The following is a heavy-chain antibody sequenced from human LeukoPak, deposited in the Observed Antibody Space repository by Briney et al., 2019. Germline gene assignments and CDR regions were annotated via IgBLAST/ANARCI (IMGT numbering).Heavy chain of an antibody. CDR1: GYTFTSYY. D-gene: IGHD4-17*01. J-gene: IGHJ4*02. CDR2: INPSGGST. Sequence: ASVKVSCKASGYTFTSYYMHWVRQAPGQGLEWMGIINPSGGSTSYTQKFQGRVTMTRDTSTSTVYMELSSLRSEDTAVYYCARDNRSTGPVDYWGQGTLVTVSS. CDR3: ARDNRSTGPVDY. V-gene: IGHV1-46*01.